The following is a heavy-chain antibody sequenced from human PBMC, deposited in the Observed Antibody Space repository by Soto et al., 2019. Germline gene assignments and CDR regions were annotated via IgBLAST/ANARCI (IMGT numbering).Heavy chain of an antibody. J-gene: IGHJ4*02. CDR3: ARSAGGSYPQYDY. CDR2: ISYDGRGK. D-gene: IGHD2-15*01. Sequence: QVQLVESGGGVVQPGRSLRLSCAASGFTFSSYAMHWVRQAPGTGLEWVAVISYDGRGKYYPDSVKGRFTISRDNPKNTLYLQMNSLRAEDTAVYYCARSAGGSYPQYDYWGQGTLVTVSS. V-gene: IGHV3-30*04. CDR1: GFTFSSYA.